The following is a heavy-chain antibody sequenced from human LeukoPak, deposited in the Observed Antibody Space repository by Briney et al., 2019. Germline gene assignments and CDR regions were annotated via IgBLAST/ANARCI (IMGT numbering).Heavy chain of an antibody. CDR1: GFTVSSNY. Sequence: GGSLRLSCAASGFTVSSNYMSWVRQAPGKGLEWVSVIYSGGSTYYADSVKGRLTISRDNSKNMLHLQMDNLRAEDTAVYYCARGFHFYASGTYSGAFDYWGQGTLVTVSS. CDR3: ARGFHFYASGTYSGAFDY. V-gene: IGHV3-53*01. CDR2: IYSGGST. J-gene: IGHJ4*02. D-gene: IGHD3-10*01.